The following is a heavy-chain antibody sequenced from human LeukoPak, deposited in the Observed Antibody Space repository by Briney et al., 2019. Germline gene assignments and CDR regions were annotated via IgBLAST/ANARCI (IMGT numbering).Heavy chain of an antibody. J-gene: IGHJ4*02. V-gene: IGHV3-21*01. CDR1: GFIFDNFY. CDR3: ARDRLAAAVGSGLGW. D-gene: IGHD6-13*01. CDR2: ISSISNYI. Sequence: GGSLRLSCAASGFIFDNFYMNWVRQAPGKALEWVSSISSISNYIYYADSVKGRFTISRDNAKNSVYLKMNSLRADDTAVYYCARDRLAAAVGSGLGWWGQGTLVTVSS.